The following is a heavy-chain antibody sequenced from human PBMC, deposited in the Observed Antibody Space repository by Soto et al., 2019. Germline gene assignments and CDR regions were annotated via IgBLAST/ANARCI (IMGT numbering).Heavy chain of an antibody. V-gene: IGHV4-59*01. CDR2: IYYSGTT. Sequence: SETLSLTCTVSGSSIGSYHWNWIRQSPGRGLEWIGNIYYSGTTNYNPSLKSRVVISVDTSNNQFSLRLSSVTAADTAVYYCSRGLGGCSGSNCYSSLDVWGQGTTLTV. D-gene: IGHD2-15*01. CDR1: GSSIGSYH. CDR3: SRGLGGCSGSNCYSSLDV. J-gene: IGHJ6*02.